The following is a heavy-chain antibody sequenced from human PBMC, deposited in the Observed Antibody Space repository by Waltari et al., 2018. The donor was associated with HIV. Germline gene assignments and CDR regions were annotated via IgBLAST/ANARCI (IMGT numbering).Heavy chain of an antibody. V-gene: IGHV4-61*01. Sequence: QVQLQESGPGLVKPSETLSLTCTVSDGSVSSGSHNWSWIRQPPGKGLEWIGYIYYSGRTNYNPSLKSRVTISVDTSKNQFSLKLSSVTAADTAVYYCARKYDSDAFDIWGQGTMVTVSS. D-gene: IGHD3-16*01. CDR1: DGSVSSGSHN. J-gene: IGHJ3*02. CDR2: IYYSGRT. CDR3: ARKYDSDAFDI.